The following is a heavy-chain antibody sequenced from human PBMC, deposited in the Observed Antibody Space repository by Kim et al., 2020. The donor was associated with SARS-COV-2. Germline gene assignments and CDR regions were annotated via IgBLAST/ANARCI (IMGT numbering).Heavy chain of an antibody. V-gene: IGHV4-34*01. Sequence: SETLSLTCAVYGGSFSGYYWSWIRQPPGKGLEWIGEINHSGSTNYNPSLKSRVTISVDTSKNQFSLKLSSVTAADTAVYYCARGRVLRFLESLLLDYYGMDVWGQGTTVTVSS. D-gene: IGHD3-3*01. CDR2: INHSGST. CDR1: GGSFSGYY. CDR3: ARGRVLRFLESLLLDYYGMDV. J-gene: IGHJ6*02.